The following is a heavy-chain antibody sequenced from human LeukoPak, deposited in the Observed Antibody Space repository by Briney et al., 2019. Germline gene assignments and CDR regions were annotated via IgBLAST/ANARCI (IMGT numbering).Heavy chain of an antibody. CDR3: ATDLSGGGVVVAAWAFDI. J-gene: IGHJ3*02. CDR2: FDPEDGVT. V-gene: IGHV1-24*01. Sequence: ASVKVSCKVSGYTLTELSMHWVRQAPGKGLEWMGGFDPEDGVTIYAQKFQGRVTMTEDTSTDTAYMELSSLRSEDTAVYYCATDLSGGGVVVAAWAFDIWGQGTMVTVSS. D-gene: IGHD2-15*01. CDR1: GYTLTELS.